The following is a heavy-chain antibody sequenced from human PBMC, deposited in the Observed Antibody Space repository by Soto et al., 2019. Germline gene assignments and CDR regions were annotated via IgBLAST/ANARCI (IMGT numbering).Heavy chain of an antibody. CDR1: GFTFSSYS. CDR2: ISSSSSIT. Sequence: EVQLVESGGGLVQPGGSLRLSCAASGFTFSSYSMNWVRQAPGKGLEWVSYISSSSSITYYADSVKGRFTISRDNAKNSLYLQMNSLRAEDTAVYYCANLYGSGSDWFAPWGQGTLVTVSS. V-gene: IGHV3-48*04. D-gene: IGHD3-10*01. CDR3: ANLYGSGSDWFAP. J-gene: IGHJ5*02.